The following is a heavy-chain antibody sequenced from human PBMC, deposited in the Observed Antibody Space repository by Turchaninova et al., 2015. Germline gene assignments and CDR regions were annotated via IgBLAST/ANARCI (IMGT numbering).Heavy chain of an antibody. CDR1: GFSLITSGLG. D-gene: IGHD3/OR15-3a*01. V-gene: IGHV2-5*02. CDR3: AYSRVPGTGFIGFF. J-gene: IGHJ4*02. CDR2: VYWDVGT. Sequence: QVTLKESGPTLVKPTQTLTLTCRFSGFSLITSGLGVGWIRQPPGKALEWLAVVYWDVGTRSSPSRVRSLTGTTAIATNAVDHKKKKKKKTEVLTMTNMDPADTATYCCAYSRVPGTGFIGFFWGQGILVTVSS.